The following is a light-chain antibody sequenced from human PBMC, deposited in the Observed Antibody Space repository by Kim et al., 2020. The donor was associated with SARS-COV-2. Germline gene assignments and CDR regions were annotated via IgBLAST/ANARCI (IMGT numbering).Light chain of an antibody. CDR3: QQYGSTLMA. J-gene: IGKJ1*01. CDR1: QPVDTTY. Sequence: PGERATVSCRASQPVDTTYLACYQQKPGQAPRLLIYGSSTKAPGIPQRFRGSVSGTDFTLTISSLEPEDFGVYYCQQYGSTLMAFGQGTKVDIK. CDR2: GSS. V-gene: IGKV3-20*01.